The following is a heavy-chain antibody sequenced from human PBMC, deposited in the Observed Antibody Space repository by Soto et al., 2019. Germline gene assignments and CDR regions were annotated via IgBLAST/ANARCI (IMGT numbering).Heavy chain of an antibody. V-gene: IGHV3-21*01. Sequence: EVQLVESGGGLVKPGGSLRLSCAASGFTFSDYSMNWXRXXXXXXXEWVSSIGSSSSYIYYADSVKGRFTISRDNAKNSLXLQXXXXXXXXXXXXXXXXXXXXXXXXXXXXGQGTLVTVSS. CDR2: IGSSSSYI. CDR1: GFTFSDYS. CDR3: XXXXXXXXXXXXX. J-gene: IGHJ4*02.